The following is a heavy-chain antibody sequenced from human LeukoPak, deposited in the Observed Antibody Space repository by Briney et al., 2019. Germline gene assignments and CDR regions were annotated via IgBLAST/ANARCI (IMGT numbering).Heavy chain of an antibody. J-gene: IGHJ6*03. CDR1: GFTFSSYS. D-gene: IGHD4-17*01. Sequence: GGSLRLSCAASGFTFSSYSMNWVRQAPGKGLEWVSSISSSSYIYYADSVTGRFTISRDNAKNSLYLQMNSLRAEDTAVYYCARDGAPWTTVTTIFYYMDVWGKGTTVTVSS. CDR3: ARDGAPWTTVTTIFYYMDV. V-gene: IGHV3-21*01. CDR2: ISSSSYI.